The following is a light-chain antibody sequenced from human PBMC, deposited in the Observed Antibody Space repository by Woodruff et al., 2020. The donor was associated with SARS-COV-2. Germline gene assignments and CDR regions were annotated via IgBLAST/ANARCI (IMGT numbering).Light chain of an antibody. CDR2: GAS. CDR1: QSVSSN. Sequence: ATLSCRASQSVSSNLAWYQQKPGQAPRLLIYGASTRATGIPARFSGSGSGTEFTLTISSLQSEDFAVYYCQQYNNWRVYTLGQGTKLEIK. V-gene: IGKV3-15*01. J-gene: IGKJ2*01. CDR3: QQYNNWRVYT.